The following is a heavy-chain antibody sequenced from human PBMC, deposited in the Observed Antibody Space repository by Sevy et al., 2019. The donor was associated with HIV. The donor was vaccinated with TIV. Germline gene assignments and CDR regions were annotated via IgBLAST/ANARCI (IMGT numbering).Heavy chain of an antibody. CDR3: ARDHGYCSGGSCYSWGY. CDR2: SSGSGDYI. D-gene: IGHD2-15*01. V-gene: IGHV3-21*01. J-gene: IGHJ4*02. CDR1: GFIFSSYT. Sequence: GGSLRLSCSASGFIFSSYTMIWVRQAAGRGLEWVASSSGSGDYIHYADSLKGRFTISRDNAKNLLYLQMNSLRADDTAVYYCARDHGYCSGGSCYSWGYWGQGTLVTVSS.